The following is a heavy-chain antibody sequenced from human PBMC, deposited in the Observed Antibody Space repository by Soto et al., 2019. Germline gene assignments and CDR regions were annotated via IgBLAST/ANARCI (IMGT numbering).Heavy chain of an antibody. CDR2: ISYDGSNK. J-gene: IGHJ4*02. D-gene: IGHD4-17*01. V-gene: IGHV3-30*03. Sequence: PGGSLRLSCAASGFTFSSYGMHWVRQAPGKGLEWVAVISYDGSNKYYADSVKGRFTISRDNSKNTLYLQMNSLRAEDTAVYYCAIISTTATFDYWGQGTLVTVSS. CDR1: GFTFSSYG. CDR3: AIISTTATFDY.